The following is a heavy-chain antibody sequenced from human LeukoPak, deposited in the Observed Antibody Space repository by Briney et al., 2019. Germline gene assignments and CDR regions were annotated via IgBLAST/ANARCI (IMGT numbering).Heavy chain of an antibody. Sequence: SETLSPTCTVSGGSISGSYWSWIRQPPGKGLEWIAYMYNSGSTNYNPSLKSRVTISIDTSKNQFSLKLSSLTAADTAIYYCARGIESYGDYGYWGQGILVTVSS. CDR2: MYNSGST. J-gene: IGHJ4*02. CDR1: GGSISGSY. CDR3: ARGIESYGDYGY. V-gene: IGHV4-59*01. D-gene: IGHD4-17*01.